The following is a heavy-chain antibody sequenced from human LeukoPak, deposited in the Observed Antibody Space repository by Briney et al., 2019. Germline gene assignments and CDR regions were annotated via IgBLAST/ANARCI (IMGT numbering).Heavy chain of an antibody. CDR1: GFTFSKYG. D-gene: IGHD1-26*01. CDR2: IQFDGNNE. Sequence: GGSLRLSCAVSGFTFSKYGMYWVRQAPGKGLEWVAYIQFDGNNEYYTDSVKGRFTISRDNSKNTLFLQMNSLRPEDAAVYYCAKPTSGTAPRPLDYWGRGTLVTVSS. CDR3: AKPTSGTAPRPLDY. V-gene: IGHV3-30*02. J-gene: IGHJ4*02.